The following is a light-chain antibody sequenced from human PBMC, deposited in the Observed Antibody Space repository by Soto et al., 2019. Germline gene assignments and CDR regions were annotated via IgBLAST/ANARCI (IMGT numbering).Light chain of an antibody. Sequence: DIVMTQSPDSLAVSLGERATINCKSSQSVLYSSNNKNYLAWYQQKPGQPPKLLIYWASTRESGVPDRFSGSGSGAYFTLTSSSLHAEDVAVYYCQQYYSTPLTFGGGTKVEIK. CDR3: QQYYSTPLT. CDR2: WAS. V-gene: IGKV4-1*01. J-gene: IGKJ4*01. CDR1: QSVLYSSNNKNY.